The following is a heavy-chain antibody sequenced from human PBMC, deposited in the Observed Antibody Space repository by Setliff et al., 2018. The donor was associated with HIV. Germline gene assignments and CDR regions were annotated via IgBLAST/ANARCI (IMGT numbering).Heavy chain of an antibody. J-gene: IGHJ6*03. CDR1: GVSISSGGYY. CDR2: ISSRGST. Sequence: SETLSLTCTVSGVSISSGGYYWNWIRQHPGKGLEWIGYISSRGSTYYNPSLKSRVTISVDTSKNQFSLKLSSVTAADTAVYYCARRYYYYYMDVWGKGTTVTVSS. CDR3: ARRYYYYYMDV. V-gene: IGHV4-39*01.